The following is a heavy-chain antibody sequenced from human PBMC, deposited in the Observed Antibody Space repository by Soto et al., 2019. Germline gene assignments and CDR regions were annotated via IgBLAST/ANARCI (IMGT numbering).Heavy chain of an antibody. D-gene: IGHD3-22*01. CDR2: INQDGREK. CDR3: AREFVSETQSADADWYDRSGSSNYFDS. CDR1: GFTFSSYW. Sequence: GGSLRLSCEASGFTFSSYWMSWVRQAPGKGLEWVANINQDGREKYYVDSVKGRFTISRDNAKKSLYLETNSLRVEDTAIYYCAREFVSETQSADADWYDRSGSSNYFDSWGQGTLVTVSS. V-gene: IGHV3-7*05. J-gene: IGHJ4*02.